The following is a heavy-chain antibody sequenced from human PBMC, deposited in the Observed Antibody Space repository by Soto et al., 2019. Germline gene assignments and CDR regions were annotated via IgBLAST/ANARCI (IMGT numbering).Heavy chain of an antibody. CDR1: GYTFTGYY. V-gene: IGHV1-2*02. CDR2: INPNSGGT. CDR3: ARDLVVVGATGEIDY. Sequence: VKVSCKASGYTFTGYYMHWVRQAPGQGLEWMGWINPNSGGTNYAQKFQGRVTMTRDTSISTAYMELSRLRSDDTAVYYCARDLVVVGATGEIDYWGQGTLVTVSS. J-gene: IGHJ4*02. D-gene: IGHD1-26*01.